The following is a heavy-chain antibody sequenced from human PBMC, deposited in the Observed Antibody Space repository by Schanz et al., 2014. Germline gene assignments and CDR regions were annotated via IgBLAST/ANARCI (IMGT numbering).Heavy chain of an antibody. V-gene: IGHV1-69*02. D-gene: IGHD2-2*02. CDR3: AGTYCSSTSCYTGYYYMDV. CDR1: VGTFSSYT. CDR2: IIPVLAIA. J-gene: IGHJ6*03. Sequence: QVQLVQSGAEVKKPGPSVTVSCTASVGTFSSYTISWIRQAPGQGLEWMGMIIPVLAIANYAQNFQGRVTITADKSTSTAYMELTSLRSEDTAVYYCAGTYCSSTSCYTGYYYMDVWGKGTTVTVSS.